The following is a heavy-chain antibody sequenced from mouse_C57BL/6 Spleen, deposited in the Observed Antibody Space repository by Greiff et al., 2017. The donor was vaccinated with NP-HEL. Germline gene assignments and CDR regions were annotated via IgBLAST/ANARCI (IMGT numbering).Heavy chain of an antibody. V-gene: IGHV14-2*01. CDR1: GFTITDYY. D-gene: IGHD2-1*01. J-gene: IGHJ3*01. Sequence: VQLQQSGAELVKPGASVKLSCTASGFTITDYYMHWVKQRTEQGLEWLGRIDPEDGETKYAPKFPGKATITADTSSNAAYLKLSSLASEDTAVYYCAREGHLLLFAYWGQGTLVTVSA. CDR3: AREGHLLLFAY. CDR2: IDPEDGET.